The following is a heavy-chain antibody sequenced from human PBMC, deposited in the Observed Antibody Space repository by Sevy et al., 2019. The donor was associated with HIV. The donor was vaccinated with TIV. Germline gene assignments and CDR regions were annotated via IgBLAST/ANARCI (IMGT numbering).Heavy chain of an antibody. Sequence: GGSLRFSCAASGFTFSNYFMNWVRQAPGKGLEWVSSISSGSSYIFYADSLKGRFTISRDNAKNSLYLHMNSLRAEDTAVYYCARGDYYGSLYYLDYWGPGTLVTVSS. CDR2: ISSGSSYI. J-gene: IGHJ4*02. CDR3: ARGDYYGSLYYLDY. V-gene: IGHV3-21*01. D-gene: IGHD3-10*01. CDR1: GFTFSNYF.